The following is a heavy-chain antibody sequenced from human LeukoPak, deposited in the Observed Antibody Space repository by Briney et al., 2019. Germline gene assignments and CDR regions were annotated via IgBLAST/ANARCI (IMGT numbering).Heavy chain of an antibody. CDR1: GFTFSSYG. Sequence: GRSLRLSCAASGFTFSSYGMHWVRQAPGKGLEWVAVISYDGSNKYYADSVKGRFTISRDNSKNTLYLQMNSLRAEDTAVYYCAKGEGYGDYVIDYWGQGTLVTVSS. D-gene: IGHD4-17*01. V-gene: IGHV3-30*18. CDR3: AKGEGYGDYVIDY. J-gene: IGHJ4*02. CDR2: ISYDGSNK.